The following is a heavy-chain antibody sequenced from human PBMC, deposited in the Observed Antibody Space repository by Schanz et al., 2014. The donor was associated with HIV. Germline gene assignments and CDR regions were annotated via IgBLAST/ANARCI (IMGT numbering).Heavy chain of an antibody. CDR2: ISWNSVSI. V-gene: IGHV3-9*01. D-gene: IGHD6-6*01. CDR1: GFTFDDYA. Sequence: EVQLLESGGGLVQPGGSLRLSCEASGFTFDDYAMHWVRQAPGKGLEWVSGISWNSVSIGYADSVKGRFTISRDNAKNSLYMQMNSLRGDDTALYYCAKAYSTSRPYSMDIWGQGTTVTVSS. CDR3: AKAYSTSRPYSMDI. J-gene: IGHJ6*02.